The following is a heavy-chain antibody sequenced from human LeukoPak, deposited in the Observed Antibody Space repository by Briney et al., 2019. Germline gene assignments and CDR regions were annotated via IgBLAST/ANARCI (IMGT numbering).Heavy chain of an antibody. Sequence: PSETLSLTCTVSGDSISSSSFYWGWIRQPPGKGLEWIGEINHSGSTNYNPSLKSRVTISVDTSKNQFSLKLSSVTAADTAVYYCARGMIYVSSWYFAFDIWGQGTMVTVSS. V-gene: IGHV4-39*07. D-gene: IGHD6-13*01. CDR1: GDSISSSSFY. CDR2: INHSGST. CDR3: ARGMIYVSSWYFAFDI. J-gene: IGHJ3*02.